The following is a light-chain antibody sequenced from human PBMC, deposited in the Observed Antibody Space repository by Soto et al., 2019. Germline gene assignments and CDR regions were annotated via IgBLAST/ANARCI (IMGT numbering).Light chain of an antibody. CDR3: QHLQGYPRT. Sequence: DIQLTQSPSFLSASVGDRVTITCRASQGISSYLAWYQQIPGKAPKLLIYTASTLQGGVPSRFSGSGSGTDFTLTSSSLQPEDFATYYCQHLQGYPRTFGQGTKVEIK. V-gene: IGKV1-9*01. J-gene: IGKJ1*01. CDR1: QGISSY. CDR2: TAS.